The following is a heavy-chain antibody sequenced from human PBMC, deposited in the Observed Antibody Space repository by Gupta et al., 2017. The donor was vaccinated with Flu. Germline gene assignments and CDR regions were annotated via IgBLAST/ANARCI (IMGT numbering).Heavy chain of an antibody. CDR1: GATFSSNA. CDR3: ARDFDGTGTYYYYYSGMDV. D-gene: IGHD1-7*01. J-gene: IGHJ6*02. CDR2: IIPKFDTP. V-gene: IGHV1-69*06. Sequence: QVQLVQSGAEVKKPGSSVKVSCKASGATFSSNAISWVRQAPGQGLEWMGGIIPKFDTPNYAEKFQDRVTITADKSTSTVYMELSSLRSADTAVYYCARDFDGTGTYYYYYSGMDVWGQGTTVNVSS.